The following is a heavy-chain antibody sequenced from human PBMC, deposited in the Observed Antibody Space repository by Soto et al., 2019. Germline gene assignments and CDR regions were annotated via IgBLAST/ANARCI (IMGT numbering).Heavy chain of an antibody. Sequence: QVQLQESGPGLVKPSQTLSLTCTVSGGSISSGGYYWSWIRQHPGKGLEWIGYIYYSGSTYYNPSLKRRVTISVDTSKNQFSLKLSSVTAADTAVYYCARERIVTGNNWFDPWGQGTLVTVSS. CDR3: ARERIVTGNNWFDP. CDR2: IYYSGST. CDR1: GGSISSGGYY. D-gene: IGHD6-19*01. V-gene: IGHV4-31*03. J-gene: IGHJ5*02.